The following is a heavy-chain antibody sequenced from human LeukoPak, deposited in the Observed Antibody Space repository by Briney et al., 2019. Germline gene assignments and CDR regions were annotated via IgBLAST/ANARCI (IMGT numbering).Heavy chain of an antibody. J-gene: IGHJ5*02. D-gene: IGHD1-1*01. CDR3: ARGARKGVHEFDP. Sequence: SETLSLTCAVSGGSISSYYWSWIRQPPGKGLEWIGYIYYSGSTNYNPSLKSRVTISVDTSKNQFSLKLSSVTAADTAVYYCARGARKGVHEFDPWGQGTLVTVSS. V-gene: IGHV4-59*01. CDR2: IYYSGST. CDR1: GGSISSYY.